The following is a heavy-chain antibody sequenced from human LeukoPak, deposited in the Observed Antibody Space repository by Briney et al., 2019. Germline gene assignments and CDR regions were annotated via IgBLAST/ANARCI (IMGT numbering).Heavy chain of an antibody. J-gene: IGHJ5*02. CDR1: GYTFTSYD. CDR3: ARSWGLMVRGVLNRFDP. Sequence: GASVKVSCKASGYTFTSYDINWVRQATGQGLEWMGWMNPNSGNTGYAQKFQGRVTMTRNTSISTAYMELSSLRSEDTAVYYCARSWGLMVRGVLNRFDPWGQGTLVTVSS. D-gene: IGHD3-10*01. V-gene: IGHV1-8*01. CDR2: MNPNSGNT.